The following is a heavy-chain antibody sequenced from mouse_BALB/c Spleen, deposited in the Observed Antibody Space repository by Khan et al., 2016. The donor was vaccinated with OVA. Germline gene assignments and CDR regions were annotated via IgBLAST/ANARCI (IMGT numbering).Heavy chain of an antibody. D-gene: IGHD1-1*01. CDR2: ISSGGSYT. CDR1: GFTFSTYG. Sequence: EVKLVESGGDLVKPGGSLKLSCAASGFTFSTYGMSWVCQTPDKRLEWVAAISSGGSYTYYPDSVKGRFTISRDNAKTTLNLQMSSLKSEDTAMYYGTRLAYYYNSEGFAYWGQGTLVTVSA. CDR3: TRLAYYYNSEGFAY. V-gene: IGHV5-6*01. J-gene: IGHJ3*01.